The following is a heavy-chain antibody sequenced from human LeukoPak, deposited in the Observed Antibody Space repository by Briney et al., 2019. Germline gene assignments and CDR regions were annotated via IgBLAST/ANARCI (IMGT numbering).Heavy chain of an antibody. CDR1: GYTFTGYY. CDR2: INPNSGDT. D-gene: IGHD4-17*01. V-gene: IGHV1-2*02. J-gene: IGHJ4*02. Sequence: ASVKVSCKASGYTFTGYYMYWVRQAPGQGLEWMGWINPNSGDTNYAQKFQGRVTMTRDTSISTAYMELSRLRSDDTAVYYCARLKNYGDYGYWGQGTLVTVSS. CDR3: ARLKNYGDYGY.